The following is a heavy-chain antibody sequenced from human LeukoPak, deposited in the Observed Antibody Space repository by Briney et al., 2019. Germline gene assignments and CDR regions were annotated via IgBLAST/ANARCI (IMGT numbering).Heavy chain of an antibody. CDR1: GGSISSSSYY. CDR3: ARVRGVVTAIFDI. V-gene: IGHV4-39*07. J-gene: IGHJ3*02. D-gene: IGHD2-21*02. CDR2: IYHSGST. Sequence: SETLSLTCTVSGGSISSSSYYWGWVRQPPGKGLEWIGEIYHSGSTYYNPSLKSRVTISVDRSKNQFSLKLSSVTAADTAVYYCARVRGVVTAIFDIWGQGTMVTVSS.